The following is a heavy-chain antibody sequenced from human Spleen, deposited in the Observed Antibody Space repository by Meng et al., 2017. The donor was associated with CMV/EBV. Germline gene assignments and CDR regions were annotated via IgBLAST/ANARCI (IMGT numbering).Heavy chain of an antibody. CDR2: INHGGNS. CDR1: GSFSDYS. D-gene: IGHD2-2*02. Sequence: GSFSDYSWTWIRQPPGKGLEWIGEINHGGNSNYNPSLESRLTMSVDTSKNQFSLKLSSVTAADTAVYYCARGSLIVEPAAIVYRFDPWGQGNLVTVSS. J-gene: IGHJ5*02. CDR3: ARGSLIVEPAAIVYRFDP. V-gene: IGHV4-34*01.